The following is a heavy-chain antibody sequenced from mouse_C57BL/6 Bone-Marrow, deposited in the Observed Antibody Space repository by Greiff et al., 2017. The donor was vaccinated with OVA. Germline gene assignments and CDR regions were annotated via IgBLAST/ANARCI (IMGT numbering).Heavy chain of an antibody. CDR3: ARYPWDWYFDV. D-gene: IGHD4-1*01. CDR2: IRNKANGYTT. CDR1: GFTFTDYY. J-gene: IGHJ1*03. V-gene: IGHV7-3*01. Sequence: EVMLVESGGGLVQPGGSLSLSCAASGFTFTDYYMSWVRQPPGKALEWLGFIRNKANGYTTEYSASVKGRFTISRDNSQSILYLQMNALRAEDSATYCCARYPWDWYFDVGGTGTTVTVSS.